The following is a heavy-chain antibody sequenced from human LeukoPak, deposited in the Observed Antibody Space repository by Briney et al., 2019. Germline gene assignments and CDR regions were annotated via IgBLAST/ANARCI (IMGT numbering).Heavy chain of an antibody. CDR3: ARERTTGYVMAHFDY. Sequence: ASVKVSCKASGFTFTKYALHWVRQAPGQSLEWVGWTHADDGSTKYSQKFQDRVTFTRDTSASTLYMELNSLRSEDAAVYYCARERTTGYVMAHFDYWGQGALVTVS. J-gene: IGHJ4*02. CDR1: GFTFTKYA. V-gene: IGHV1-3*01. CDR2: THADDGST. D-gene: IGHD1-14*01.